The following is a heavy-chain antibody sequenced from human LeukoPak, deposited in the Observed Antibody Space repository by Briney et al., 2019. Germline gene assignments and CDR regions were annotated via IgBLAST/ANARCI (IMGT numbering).Heavy chain of an antibody. CDR3: AKGPFTYYYDNSGYSYGDY. Sequence: GGSLRLSCAASGFTFSSYAMSWVRQAPGKGLEWVSAISGSGGSTYYADSVKGRFTISRDNSKNTLYLQMNSLRAEDTGTYYCAKGPFTYYYDNSGYSYGDYWGQGTLVTVSS. D-gene: IGHD3-22*01. CDR2: ISGSGGST. V-gene: IGHV3-23*01. CDR1: GFTFSSYA. J-gene: IGHJ4*02.